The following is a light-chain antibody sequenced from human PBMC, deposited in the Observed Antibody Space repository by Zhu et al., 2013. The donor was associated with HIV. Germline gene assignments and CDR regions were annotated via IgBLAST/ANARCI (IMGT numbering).Light chain of an antibody. CDR2: DAS. J-gene: IGKJ4*01. Sequence: EIVMTQSPATLSVSPGERATLSCRASQSVSSNLAWYQQKPGQAPRLLIYDASKRATAIPARFSGSGSGTDFTFTIASLQPEDVATYYCQQYHSLPLAFGGGTKVEIK. V-gene: IGKV3D-15*01. CDR1: QSVSSN. CDR3: QQYHSLPLA.